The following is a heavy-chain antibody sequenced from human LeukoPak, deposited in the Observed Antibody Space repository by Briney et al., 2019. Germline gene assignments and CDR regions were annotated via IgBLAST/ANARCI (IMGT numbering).Heavy chain of an antibody. J-gene: IGHJ4*02. D-gene: IGHD6-13*01. CDR3: ARERIAAAGVSFDY. Sequence: KASETLSLTCTVSGGSISSYYWSWIRQPPGKGLEWIGYIYYSGSTNYNPSLKSRVTISVDTSKNQFSLKLSSVTAADTAVYYCARERIAAAGVSFDYWGQGTLVTVSS. CDR2: IYYSGST. CDR1: GGSISSYY. V-gene: IGHV4-59*01.